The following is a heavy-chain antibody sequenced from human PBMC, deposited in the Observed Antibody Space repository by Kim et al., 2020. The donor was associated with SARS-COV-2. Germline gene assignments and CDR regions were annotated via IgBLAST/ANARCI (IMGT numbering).Heavy chain of an antibody. J-gene: IGHJ6*02. V-gene: IGHV1-3*01. CDR2: INAGNGNT. CDR3: ARATDGSGSYYYYGMDV. Sequence: ASVKVSCKASGYTFTSYAMHWVRQAPGQRLEWMGWINAGNGNTKYSQKFQGRVTITRDTSASTAYMELSSLRSEDTAVYYCARATDGSGSYYYYGMDVWGQGTTVTVSS. CDR1: GYTFTSYA. D-gene: IGHD3-10*01.